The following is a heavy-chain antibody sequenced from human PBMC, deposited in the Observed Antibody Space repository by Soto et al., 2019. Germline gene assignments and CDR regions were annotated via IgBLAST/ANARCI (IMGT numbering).Heavy chain of an antibody. Sequence: SETLSLTCTVSGGSISSGGYYWSWIRQHPGKGLEWIGYIYYSGSTYYNPSLKSRVTISVDTSKNQFSLKLSSVTAADTAVYYCARDLRRDYDFWSGPHGMDVWGQGTTVTVSS. CDR1: GGSISSGGYY. J-gene: IGHJ6*02. V-gene: IGHV4-31*03. CDR2: IYYSGST. D-gene: IGHD3-3*01. CDR3: ARDLRRDYDFWSGPHGMDV.